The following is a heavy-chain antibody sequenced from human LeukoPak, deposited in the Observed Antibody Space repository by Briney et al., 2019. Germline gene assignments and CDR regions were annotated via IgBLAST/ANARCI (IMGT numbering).Heavy chain of an antibody. J-gene: IGHJ5*02. D-gene: IGHD6-6*01. Sequence: ASVKVSCKASGYTFTSYDINWVRQATGQGLEWMGWMNPNSGNTGYAQKFQGRVTMTRNTSISTAYMELSSLRSEDTAVYYCARGGLYSSSPEKASNWFDPWGQGTLVTVSS. CDR1: GYTFTSYD. CDR2: MNPNSGNT. CDR3: ARGGLYSSSPEKASNWFDP. V-gene: IGHV1-8*01.